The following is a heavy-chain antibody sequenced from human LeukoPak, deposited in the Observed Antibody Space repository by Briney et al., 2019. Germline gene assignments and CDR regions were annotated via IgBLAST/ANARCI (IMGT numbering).Heavy chain of an antibody. CDR3: ARDILGGFDP. V-gene: IGHV3-74*01. CDR2: INSDGSST. D-gene: IGHD2-21*01. J-gene: IGHJ5*02. CDR1: GFTFSSYW. Sequence: GGSLRLSCAASGFTFSSYWMHWVRQAPGKRLVWVSRINSDGSSTSYADSVKGRFTISRDNAKNTPYLQMNSLRAEDTAVYYCARDILGGFDPWGQGTLVTVSS.